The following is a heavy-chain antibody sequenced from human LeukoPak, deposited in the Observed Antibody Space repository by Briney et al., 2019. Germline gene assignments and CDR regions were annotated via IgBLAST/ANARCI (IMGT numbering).Heavy chain of an antibody. Sequence: GGSLRLSCAASGFTVSTNYMTWVRQAPGKGLEWVSVIYSGGSTYYADSVKGRLTVSRDNSKNTLYLQMNSLRAEDTAVYYCASGLPPGIIGYWGQGILVTVSS. CDR2: IYSGGST. CDR1: GFTVSTNY. D-gene: IGHD1-14*01. CDR3: ASGLPPGIIGY. V-gene: IGHV3-53*01. J-gene: IGHJ4*02.